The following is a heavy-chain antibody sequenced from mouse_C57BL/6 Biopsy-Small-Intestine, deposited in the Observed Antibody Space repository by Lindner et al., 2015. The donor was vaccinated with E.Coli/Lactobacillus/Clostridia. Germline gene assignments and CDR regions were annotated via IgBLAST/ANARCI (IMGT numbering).Heavy chain of an antibody. J-gene: IGHJ4*01. CDR2: FRPYNDDT. CDR1: GYTFTTYP. V-gene: IGHV1-47*01. CDR3: ARGGLFYAMDY. Sequence: VQLQESGAELVKPEASVKMSCKASGYTFTTYPIEWMKQNHGKSLEWIGNFRPYNDDTKYSEKFKDKATLTVEKSSSTVYLDLSRLTSDDSAVYYCARGGLFYAMDYWGQGTSVTVSS. D-gene: IGHD1-1*02.